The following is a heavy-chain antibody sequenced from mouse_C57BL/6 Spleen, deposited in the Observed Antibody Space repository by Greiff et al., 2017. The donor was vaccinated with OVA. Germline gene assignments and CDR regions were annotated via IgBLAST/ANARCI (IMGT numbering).Heavy chain of an antibody. V-gene: IGHV1-54*01. D-gene: IGHD2-3*01. CDR3: ARRSDGYACAY. Sequence: QVQLQQSGAELVRPGTSVKVSCKASGYAFTNYLIEWVKQRPGQGLEWIGVINPGSGGTNYNEKFKGKATLTADKTSSTAYMQLSSLTSEDSAVYFCARRSDGYACAYWGQGTLVTVSA. CDR1: GYAFTNYL. CDR2: INPGSGGT. J-gene: IGHJ3*01.